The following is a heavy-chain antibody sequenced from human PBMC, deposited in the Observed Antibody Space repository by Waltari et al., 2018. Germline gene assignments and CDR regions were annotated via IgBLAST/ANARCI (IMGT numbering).Heavy chain of an antibody. Sequence: QVQLQESGPGLVTPSETLSLTCTVPGGPITTYVWPWLRQPPGKGLEWIGYIYFSGNTNYNPSRKSRVTISVDTSKNQFSLKLNSVTAADTAIYYCARDSGSRTYTPWGQGTLVTVSS. J-gene: IGHJ5*02. V-gene: IGHV4-59*01. CDR1: GGPITTYV. CDR2: IYFSGNT. D-gene: IGHD2-2*02. CDR3: ARDSGSRTYTP.